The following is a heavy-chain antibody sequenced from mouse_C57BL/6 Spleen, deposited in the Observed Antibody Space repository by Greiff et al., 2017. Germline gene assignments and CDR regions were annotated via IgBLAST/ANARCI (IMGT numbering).Heavy chain of an antibody. CDR1: GYTFTSYW. CDR3: ARGNYYGSSHGGFAY. J-gene: IGHJ3*01. V-gene: IGHV1-69*01. Sequence: QVQLQQPGAELVMPGASVKLSCKASGYTFTSYWMHWVKQRPGQGLEWIGELDPSDSYTNYNQKFKGKSTLTVDKSSSTAYMQLSSLTSEDSAVYYCARGNYYGSSHGGFAYWGQGTLVTVSA. D-gene: IGHD1-1*01. CDR2: LDPSDSYT.